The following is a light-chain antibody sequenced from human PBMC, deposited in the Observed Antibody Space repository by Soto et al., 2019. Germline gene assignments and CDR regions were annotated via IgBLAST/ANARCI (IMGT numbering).Light chain of an antibody. Sequence: EIVLTQSPGTLSLSPGDRATLSCRASQSVSSSDLAWYQQKPGQAPRLLIYGASTRATGIPDRFSGSGSGTDFTLTISRLEPEDFAVYYCQQYGGSPLYTFGQGTSWRSN. V-gene: IGKV3-20*01. CDR3: QQYGGSPLYT. CDR2: GAS. CDR1: QSVSSSD. J-gene: IGKJ2*01.